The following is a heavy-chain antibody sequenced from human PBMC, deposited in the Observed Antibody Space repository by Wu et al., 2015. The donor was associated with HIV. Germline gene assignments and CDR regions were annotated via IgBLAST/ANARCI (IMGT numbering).Heavy chain of an antibody. CDR3: ARGGPNFYDSVTFYSFDF. CDR1: GYTFSGHY. CDR2: INPNSDVT. Sequence: QVQLVQSGADVKEPGASVKVSCKTSGYTFSGHYLHWLRQVPGQGLEWMGWINPNSDVTNYAQKFQGRVTVTTDRSLRTIYMELSSLKFDDTAVYFCARGGPNFYDSVTFYSFDFWGQGTLCIVSS. D-gene: IGHD3-22*01. J-gene: IGHJ4*02. V-gene: IGHV1-2*02.